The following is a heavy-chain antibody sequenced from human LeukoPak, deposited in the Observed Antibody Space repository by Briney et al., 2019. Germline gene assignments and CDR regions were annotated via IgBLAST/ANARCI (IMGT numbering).Heavy chain of an antibody. D-gene: IGHD5-18*01. CDR2: INHSGST. V-gene: IGHV4-34*01. Sequence: PSETLSLTCAVYGGSFSGYYWSWIRQPPGKGLEWIGEINHSGSTNYNPSLKSRVTISVDTSKNQFSLKLSSVTAADTAVYYCVRFPGIDTAMAHYYYYYYMDVWGKGTTVTVSS. CDR1: GGSFSGYY. J-gene: IGHJ6*03. CDR3: VRFPGIDTAMAHYYYYYYMDV.